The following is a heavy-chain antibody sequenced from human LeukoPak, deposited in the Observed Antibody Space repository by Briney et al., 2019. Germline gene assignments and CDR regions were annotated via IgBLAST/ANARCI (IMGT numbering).Heavy chain of an antibody. CDR2: ISAYNGNT. V-gene: IGHV1-18*01. D-gene: IGHD3-22*01. CDR3: ARSRVRDTYYYDSSGQPTNWYFDL. CDR1: GYTFTSYG. J-gene: IGHJ2*01. Sequence: ASVKVSCKASGYTFTSYGISWVRQAPGQGLEWMGWISAYNGNTNCAQKLQGRVTMTTDTSTSTAYMELRSLRSDDTAVYYCARSRVRDTYYYDSSGQPTNWYFDLWGRGTLVTVSS.